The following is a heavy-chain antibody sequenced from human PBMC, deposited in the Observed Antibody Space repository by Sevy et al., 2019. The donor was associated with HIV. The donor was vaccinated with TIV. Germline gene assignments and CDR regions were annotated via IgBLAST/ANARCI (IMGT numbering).Heavy chain of an antibody. CDR2: FDPEDGKR. J-gene: IGHJ4*02. V-gene: IGHV1-24*01. Sequence: ASVKVSCKVSGYTLTKLSMHWVRQVRGKGLEWMGSFDPEDGKRIYAQKFQGRFTMTEDTSTDTGYLDLNGLRSEDSAVYFCATTKDYYESSGDPFDYWGQGTLVTVSS. CDR1: GYTLTKLS. CDR3: ATTKDYYESSGDPFDY. D-gene: IGHD3-22*01.